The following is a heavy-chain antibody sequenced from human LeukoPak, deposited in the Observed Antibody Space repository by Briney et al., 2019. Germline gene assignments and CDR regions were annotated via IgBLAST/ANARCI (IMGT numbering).Heavy chain of an antibody. CDR1: GFTFSEYY. CDR2: IKSSSSYT. CDR3: ARGRGGDYGSGSFYFDY. J-gene: IGHJ4*02. Sequence: GGSLRLSCAASGFTFSEYYMSWIRQAPGKGLEWVSYIKSSSSYTNYADSVKGRFTISRDNAKNSLYLQMNSLRAEDTAVYYCARGRGGDYGSGSFYFDYWGQGALVTVSS. V-gene: IGHV3-11*06. D-gene: IGHD3-10*01.